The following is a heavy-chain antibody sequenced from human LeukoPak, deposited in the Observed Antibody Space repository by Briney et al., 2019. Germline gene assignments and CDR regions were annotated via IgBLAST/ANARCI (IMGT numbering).Heavy chain of an antibody. J-gene: IGHJ6*03. CDR1: GGTFSSYA. D-gene: IGHD6-6*01. Sequence: SVKVSCKASGGTFSSYAISWVRQAPGQGLEWMGGIIPIFGTANYAQKFQGRVTITTDESTSTAYMELSSLRSEDTAVYYCARNLEYSSSGYYYYMDVWGKGTTVTVSS. CDR2: IIPIFGTA. CDR3: ARNLEYSSSGYYYYMDV. V-gene: IGHV1-69*05.